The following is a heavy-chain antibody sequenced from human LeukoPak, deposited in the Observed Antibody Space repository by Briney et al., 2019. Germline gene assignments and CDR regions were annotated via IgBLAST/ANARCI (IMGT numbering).Heavy chain of an antibody. CDR1: GFTFSSYW. V-gene: IGHV3-7*01. J-gene: IGHJ4*02. Sequence: GGSLRLSCAASGFTFSSYWMSWVRQAPGKGLEWVANIKQDGSEKYYVDSVKGRFTISRDNAKNSLYLQMNSLRAEDTAVYYCARDRRITMIVDIAPPLDYWGQGTLVTVSS. CDR2: IKQDGSEK. CDR3: ARDRRITMIVDIAPPLDY. D-gene: IGHD3-22*01.